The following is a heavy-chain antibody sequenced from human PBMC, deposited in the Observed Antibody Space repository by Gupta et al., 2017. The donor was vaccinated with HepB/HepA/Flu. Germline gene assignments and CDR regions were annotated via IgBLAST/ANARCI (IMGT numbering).Heavy chain of an antibody. J-gene: IGHJ5*02. CDR3: ARRSGYSYGNWFDP. V-gene: IGHV4-39*01. CDR1: GGSISSSSYY. Sequence: QLQLQESGPGLVKPSETLSLTCTVSGGSISSSSYYWGWIRQPPGKGLEWIGSIYYSGSTYYNPSLKSRVTISVDTSKNQFSLKLSSVTAADTAVYYCARRSGYSYGNWFDPWGQGTLVTVSS. CDR2: IYYSGST. D-gene: IGHD5-18*01.